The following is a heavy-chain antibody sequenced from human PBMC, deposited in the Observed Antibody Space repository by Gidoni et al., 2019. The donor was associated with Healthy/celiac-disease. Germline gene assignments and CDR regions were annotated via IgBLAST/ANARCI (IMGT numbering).Heavy chain of an antibody. CDR2: ISSSSSYI. D-gene: IGHD2-21*01. J-gene: IGHJ4*02. Sequence: EVQLVESGGGLVKPGGSLRLSCAASGFTFSSYSMTWVRQSPGKGLEWVSSISSSSSYIYYADSVKGRFTISRDNAKNSLYLQMNSLRDEDTAVYYCARGRSCGGDCLYYFDYWGQGTLVTVSS. V-gene: IGHV3-21*01. CDR1: GFTFSSYS. CDR3: ARGRSCGGDCLYYFDY.